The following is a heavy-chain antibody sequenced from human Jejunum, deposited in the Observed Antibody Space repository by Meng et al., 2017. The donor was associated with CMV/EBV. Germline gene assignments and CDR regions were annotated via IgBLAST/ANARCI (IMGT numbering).Heavy chain of an antibody. CDR1: LTFSAYT. J-gene: IGHJ5*02. CDR2: IRGSGDKT. D-gene: IGHD4-17*01. V-gene: IGHV3-23*01. Sequence: LTFSAYTVGWVRQAPGKGPEGVAAIRGSGDKTSYADSVTGRFSISRDNSKNTLFLQMNGLRAEDTAIYYCAPVGGWGTGTPTTLITWGQGTLVTVSS. CDR3: APVGGWGTGTPTTLIT.